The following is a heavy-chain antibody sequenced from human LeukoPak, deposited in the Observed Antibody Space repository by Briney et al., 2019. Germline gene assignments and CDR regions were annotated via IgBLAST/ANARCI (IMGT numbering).Heavy chain of an antibody. Sequence: PSQTLSLTCTVSGGSISSSSYYWGWIRQPPGKGLEWIGSIYYSGSTYYNPSLKSRVTISVDTSKNKFSLKLSSVTAADTAVYYCARLREYRTYYYDSSGYYPFDYWGQGTLVTVSS. V-gene: IGHV4-39*01. CDR2: IYYSGST. CDR1: GGSISSSSYY. J-gene: IGHJ4*02. CDR3: ARLREYRTYYYDSSGYYPFDY. D-gene: IGHD3-22*01.